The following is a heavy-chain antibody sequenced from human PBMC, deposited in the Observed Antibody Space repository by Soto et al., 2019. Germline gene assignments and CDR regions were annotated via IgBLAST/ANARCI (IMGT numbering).Heavy chain of an antibody. CDR3: TAHNYIWSGYYSY. J-gene: IGHJ4*02. CDR1: GFTFSNYA. Sequence: PGGSLRLSCAASGFTFSNYAMSWVRQAPGKGLEWVSGISGSGGSINYADSVKGRFTISRDNAKNTLYLQMNSLRGEDTAVYYCTAHNYIWSGYYSYWGQGTLVTVSS. CDR2: ISGSGGSI. D-gene: IGHD3-3*01. V-gene: IGHV3-23*01.